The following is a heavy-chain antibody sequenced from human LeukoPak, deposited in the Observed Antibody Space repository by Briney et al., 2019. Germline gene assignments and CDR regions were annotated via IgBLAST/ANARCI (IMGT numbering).Heavy chain of an antibody. CDR1: GYSISSGYY. V-gene: IGHV4-38-2*02. D-gene: IGHD3-22*01. CDR2: IYHSGST. CDR3: ARDEITMITHDAFDI. J-gene: IGHJ3*02. Sequence: SETLSLTCTVSGYSISSGYYWGWIRQPPGKGLEWIGGIYHSGSTYYNPSLKSRVTISVDTSKNQFSLKLSSVTAADTAVYYCARDEITMITHDAFDIWGQGTMVTVSS.